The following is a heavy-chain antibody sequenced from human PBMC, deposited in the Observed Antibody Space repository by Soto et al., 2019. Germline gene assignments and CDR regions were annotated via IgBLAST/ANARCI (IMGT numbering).Heavy chain of an antibody. CDR1: GFAFSSYW. CDR3: ARVGGIGFVDWSFFDY. J-gene: IGHJ4*02. CDR2: IRQNGAVE. Sequence: GGSLRLSCAASGFAFSSYWMSWVRQAPGRRPEWVANIRQNGAVENYVDFVKGRFTNSRDNAKNSVYLQMNSLRAEDTAAYYCARVGGIGFVDWSFFDYWGQGALVTVSS. D-gene: IGHD3-9*01. V-gene: IGHV3-7*01.